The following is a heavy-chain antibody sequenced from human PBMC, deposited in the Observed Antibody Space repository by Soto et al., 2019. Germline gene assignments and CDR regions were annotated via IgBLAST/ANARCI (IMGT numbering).Heavy chain of an antibody. CDR1: GFNFRSYC. Sequence: DLEESGGGLVQPGGSLRLSCAASGFNFRSYCMHWVRQAPGKGLMWVSRINVDGSMTHYADSVKGRFTISRDNAKNALYLQMNSLRAEDTAVYYCARGYRDNWGQGTLVTVSS. D-gene: IGHD3-16*02. J-gene: IGHJ4*02. CDR3: ARGYRDN. CDR2: INVDGSMT. V-gene: IGHV3-74*01.